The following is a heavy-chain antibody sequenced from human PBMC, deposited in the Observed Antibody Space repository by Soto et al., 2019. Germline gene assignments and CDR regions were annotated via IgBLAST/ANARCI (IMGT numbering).Heavy chain of an antibody. CDR1: GFRFNNYG. J-gene: IGHJ4*02. Sequence: QVQVVESGGGVVQPGRSLRLSCAASGFRFNNYGMHWVRQAPGKGLEWVAVVSYDGSNKYYADSVKGRFTVSRDTSKNNLYLQLNSLRPEDTAVYYCAKEDHANCIWSSCRFNDWGQGTLVTVSS. D-gene: IGHD2-15*01. CDR2: VSYDGSNK. V-gene: IGHV3-30*18. CDR3: AKEDHANCIWSSCRFND.